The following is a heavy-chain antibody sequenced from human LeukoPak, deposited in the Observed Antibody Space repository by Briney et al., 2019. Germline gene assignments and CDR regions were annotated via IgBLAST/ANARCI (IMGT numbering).Heavy chain of an antibody. V-gene: IGHV3-9*01. Sequence: PGRSLRLSCAASGFRLDDYAMHWVRQAPGKGLEWVSGIGWNSGSVGYADSVKGRFTISRDNAKNSLYLQMNSLRAEDTAVYYCARGGSYCSSTSCYDTLGYFDLWGRGTLVTVSS. J-gene: IGHJ2*01. CDR3: ARGGSYCSSTSCYDTLGYFDL. CDR1: GFRLDDYA. D-gene: IGHD2-2*01. CDR2: IGWNSGSV.